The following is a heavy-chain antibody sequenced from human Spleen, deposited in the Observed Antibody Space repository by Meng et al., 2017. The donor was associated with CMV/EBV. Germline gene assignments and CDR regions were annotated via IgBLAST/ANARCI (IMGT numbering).Heavy chain of an antibody. CDR3: ARGRRSASGIDP. Sequence: SETLSLTCTVSGGSVSSGSYYWSWIRQPPGKGLEYIGYVYYSGRTNYNPSLKSRVTISVDTSKNQFSLKVSSVTAADTAVYYCARGRRSASGIDPWGQGTLVTVSS. D-gene: IGHD6-6*01. J-gene: IGHJ5*02. CDR1: GGSVSSGSYY. V-gene: IGHV4-61*01. CDR2: VYYSGRT.